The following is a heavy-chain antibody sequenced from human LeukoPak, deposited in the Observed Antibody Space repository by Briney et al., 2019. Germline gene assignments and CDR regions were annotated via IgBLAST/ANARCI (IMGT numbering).Heavy chain of an antibody. Sequence: GGSLRLSCTASGFTFGDYAMSWVRQAPGKGLEWVGFISSKAYGGTTEYAASVKGRFTISRDDSKSIAYLQMNSLKTEDTAVYYCTRPPYYYDSSGSPVDYWGQGTLVTVSS. V-gene: IGHV3-49*04. J-gene: IGHJ4*02. CDR2: ISSKAYGGTT. D-gene: IGHD3-22*01. CDR1: GFTFGDYA. CDR3: TRPPYYYDSSGSPVDY.